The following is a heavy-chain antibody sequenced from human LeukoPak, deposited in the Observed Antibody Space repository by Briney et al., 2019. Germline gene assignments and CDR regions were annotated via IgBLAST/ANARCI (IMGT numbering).Heavy chain of an antibody. Sequence: GGSLRLSCGASGFXFSDYYMSWIRQAPGKGLEWLSFITSSSSYTNYADSVKGRFTISRDNAKNSLYLQMNSLRADDTAVYYCARGHGGNVDSWGQGTLVTVSS. J-gene: IGHJ4*02. D-gene: IGHD4-23*01. CDR3: ARGHGGNVDS. V-gene: IGHV3-11*05. CDR2: ITSSSSYT. CDR1: GFXFSDYY.